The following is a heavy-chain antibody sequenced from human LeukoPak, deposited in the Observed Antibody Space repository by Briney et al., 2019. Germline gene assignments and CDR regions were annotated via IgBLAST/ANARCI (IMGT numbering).Heavy chain of an antibody. V-gene: IGHV4-61*02. J-gene: IGHJ6*03. D-gene: IGHD3-9*01. CDR1: GGSISSGSYY. CDR2: IYTSGST. Sequence: PSETLSLTCTVSGGSISSGSYYWSWIRQPAGKGLEWIGRIYTSGSTNYNPPLKSRVTISVDTSKNQFSLKLSSVTAADTAVYYCARASRGDVLRYFDWSHYYYMDVWGKGTTVTISS. CDR3: ARASRGDVLRYFDWSHYYYMDV.